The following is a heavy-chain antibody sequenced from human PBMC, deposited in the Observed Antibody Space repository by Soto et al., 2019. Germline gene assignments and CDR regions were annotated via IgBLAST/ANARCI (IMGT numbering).Heavy chain of an antibody. D-gene: IGHD1-26*01. CDR2: LGAARDP. Sequence: EVQLVESGGGSVQPGESLRLSCAASGFSFRDYDMHWVRQRKGKGLEWVSALGAARDPYYVGSVKGRFSVSRDNAQNSVFLQMNNLSVDDTAVYFCARAYLGRLPRRADYYYAMDVWGRGTTVTVSS. CDR3: ARAYLGRLPRRADYYYAMDV. J-gene: IGHJ6*02. CDR1: GFSFRDYD. V-gene: IGHV3-13*05.